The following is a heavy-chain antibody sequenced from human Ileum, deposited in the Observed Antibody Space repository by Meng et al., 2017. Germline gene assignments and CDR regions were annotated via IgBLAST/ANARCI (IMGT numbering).Heavy chain of an antibody. Sequence: SETLSLTCTVSDYSISSSYYWGWVQQSPGKGLEYIGGISHSGNTYYNPSLKSRVTISKDTSKNQFSLGLSSVTAADTAIYYCARCDVGLPFDYWGPGTVVTVSS. CDR1: DYSISSSYY. J-gene: IGHJ4*02. V-gene: IGHV4-38-2*02. CDR3: ARCDVGLPFDY. D-gene: IGHD1-26*01. CDR2: ISHSGNT.